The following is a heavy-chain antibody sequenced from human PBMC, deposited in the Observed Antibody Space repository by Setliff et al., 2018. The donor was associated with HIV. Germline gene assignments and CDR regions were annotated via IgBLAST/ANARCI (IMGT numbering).Heavy chain of an antibody. D-gene: IGHD3-16*01. CDR3: ARGGITVGGYTLVGDRLWDH. CDR2: ISGSGDST. Sequence: PGGSLRLSCAAPGLTFEYYAMTWVRQAPGKGLEWVSGISGSGDSTYYAPAVKGRFTISRDNLKNTLYLQMNNLRVDDTAMYYCARGGITVGGYTLVGDRLWDHWGQGTPVTVSS. V-gene: IGHV3-23*01. J-gene: IGHJ4*02. CDR1: GLTFEYYA.